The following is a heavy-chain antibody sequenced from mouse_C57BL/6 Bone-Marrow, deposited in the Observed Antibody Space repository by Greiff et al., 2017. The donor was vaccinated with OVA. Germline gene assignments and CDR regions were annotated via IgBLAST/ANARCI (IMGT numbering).Heavy chain of an antibody. CDR3: TADHYAF. V-gene: IGHV6-3*01. J-gene: IGHJ3*01. CDR1: GFTFSNYW. Sequence: EVQLQESGGGLVQPGGSMKLSCVASGFTFSNYWMNWVRQSPEKGLEWVAQIRLKSDNYATHYAESVKGRFTISRDDSKSSVYLQMNNLRAEDTGIYYCTADHYAFWGKGTLVTVSA. D-gene: IGHD1-1*01. CDR2: IRLKSDNYAT.